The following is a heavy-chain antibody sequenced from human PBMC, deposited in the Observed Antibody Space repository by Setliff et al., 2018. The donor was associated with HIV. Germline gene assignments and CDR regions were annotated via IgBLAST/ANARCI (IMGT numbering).Heavy chain of an antibody. Sequence: ETLSLTCTVSGGSIKSSSDYWGWIRQPPGKGLEWIGTIYYSGSTYYNPSLKSRVTISVDTSKNQFSLKLSSVTAADMTVYYCARHSGLGGYYSPFDYWGPGTLVTVSS. J-gene: IGHJ4*02. CDR3: ARHSGLGGYYSPFDY. V-gene: IGHV4-39*01. CDR1: GGSIKSSSDY. CDR2: IYYSGST. D-gene: IGHD3-22*01.